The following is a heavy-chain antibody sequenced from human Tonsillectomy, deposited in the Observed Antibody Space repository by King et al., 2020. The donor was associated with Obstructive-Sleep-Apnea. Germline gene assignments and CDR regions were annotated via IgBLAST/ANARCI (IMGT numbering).Heavy chain of an antibody. CDR2: ISSSSSYI. Sequence: VQLLESGGGLVKPGGSLRLSCAASGFTFSDYYMNWVRQAPGKGLHWVSSISSSSSYIYYADSVKGRFTISRDNAKNSLYLQMNSLRVEDTAVYYCARDGYYYDSSGSYYFDYWGQGTLVTVSS. CDR1: GFTFSDYY. CDR3: ARDGYYYDSSGSYYFDY. J-gene: IGHJ4*02. V-gene: IGHV3-21*01. D-gene: IGHD3-22*01.